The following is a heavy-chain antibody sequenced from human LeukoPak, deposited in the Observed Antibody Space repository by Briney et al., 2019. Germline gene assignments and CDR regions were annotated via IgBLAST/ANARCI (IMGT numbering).Heavy chain of an antibody. CDR3: ARDLAVAGHFYGMDV. CDR2: VYETGDT. Sequence: SETLSLTCTVSGGSMNNYYWSWFRRPPGKRLEWIAYVYETGDTRYNPSLKSRVSISLDTSKNQFSLKVSSVTATDTAVYYCARDLAVAGHFYGMDVWDQGTTVTVSS. J-gene: IGHJ6*02. V-gene: IGHV4-4*08. CDR1: GGSMNNYY. D-gene: IGHD6-19*01.